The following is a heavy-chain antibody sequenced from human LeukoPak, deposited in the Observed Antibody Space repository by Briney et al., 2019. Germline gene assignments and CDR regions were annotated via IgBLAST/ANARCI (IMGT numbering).Heavy chain of an antibody. CDR1: GYTFTGYY. CDR3: ARESMVRGRAFDY. CDR2: INPNSGGT. D-gene: IGHD3-10*01. V-gene: IGHV1-2*02. J-gene: IGHJ4*02. Sequence: ASVKVSCKASGYTFTGYYMHWVRQAPGQGLEWMGWINPNSGGTNYAQKFQGRVTMTRDTSISTAYMELSRLRSDDTAVYYCARESMVRGRAFDYWGQRTLATVSS.